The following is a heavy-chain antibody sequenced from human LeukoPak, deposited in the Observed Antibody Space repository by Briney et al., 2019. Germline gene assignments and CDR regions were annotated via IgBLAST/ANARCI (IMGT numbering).Heavy chain of an antibody. CDR3: ATSQAYCSGGSCYY. J-gene: IGHJ4*02. V-gene: IGHV3-23*01. D-gene: IGHD2-15*01. CDR1: GFTFSTYG. CDR2: ISGSGGTT. Sequence: GGSLRLSCAASGFTFSTYGMSWVRQAPGKGLEWVSTISGSGGTTNYADSVKGRFTISRDNSKNTLYLQMNSLRAEDTAVYYCATSQAYCSGGSCYYWGQGTLVTVSS.